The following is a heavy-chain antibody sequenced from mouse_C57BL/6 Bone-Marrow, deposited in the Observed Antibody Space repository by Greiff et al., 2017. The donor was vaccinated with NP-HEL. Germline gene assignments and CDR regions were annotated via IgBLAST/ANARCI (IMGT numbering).Heavy chain of an antibody. D-gene: IGHD1-1*01. CDR3: AGGGGFYYGSPAWFAY. CDR2: ISSGGSYT. CDR1: GFTFSSYG. J-gene: IGHJ3*01. V-gene: IGHV5-6*02. Sequence: EVKLVESGGDLVKPGGSLKLSCAASGFTFSSYGMSWVRQTPDKRLEWVATISSGGSYTYYPDSVKGRFTISRDNAKNTLYLQMSSLKSEDTAMFYCAGGGGFYYGSPAWFAYGGRGTLVTVSA.